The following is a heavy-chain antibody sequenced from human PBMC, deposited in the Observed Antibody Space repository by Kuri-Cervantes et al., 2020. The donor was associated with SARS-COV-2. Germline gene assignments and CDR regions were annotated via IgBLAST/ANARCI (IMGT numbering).Heavy chain of an antibody. CDR3: ARDGAYNYYDSNYYGMDV. Sequence: SVKVSCKASGGTFSSYAISWVRQAPGQGLEWMGRIIPIFGIANYAQKFQGRATITADKSTSTAYMELSSLRSEDTAVYYCARDGAYNYYDSNYYGMDVWGQGTTVTVSS. D-gene: IGHD3-22*01. V-gene: IGHV1-69*04. CDR2: IIPIFGIA. CDR1: GGTFSSYA. J-gene: IGHJ6*02.